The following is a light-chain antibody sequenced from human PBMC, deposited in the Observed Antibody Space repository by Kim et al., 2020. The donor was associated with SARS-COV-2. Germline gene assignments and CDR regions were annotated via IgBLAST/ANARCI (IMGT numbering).Light chain of an antibody. CDR2: QDI. V-gene: IGLV3-1*01. J-gene: IGLJ2*01. CDR3: HACDRITVV. Sequence: SYELTQPPSVSVSPGQTASITCSGDKLGDKYSCWYQQKPGQSPVLFIYQDIKRPSVLPERFSGSNSGNTATLTICGTPSLVDADYYFHACDRITVVF. CDR1: KLGDKY.